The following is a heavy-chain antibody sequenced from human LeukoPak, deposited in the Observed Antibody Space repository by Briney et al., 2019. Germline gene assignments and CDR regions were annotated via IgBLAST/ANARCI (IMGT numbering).Heavy chain of an antibody. J-gene: IGHJ4*02. D-gene: IGHD3-9*01. Sequence: GGSLRLSCAASGFTFSRYAMSWVRQAPGKGLEWVSAISGSGGSTYYADSVKGRFTISRDNSKNTLYLQMNSLRAEDTAVYYCVAPDYDILTGYSVDFDYWGQGTLVTVSS. CDR1: GFTFSRYA. CDR3: VAPDYDILTGYSVDFDY. CDR2: ISGSGGST. V-gene: IGHV3-23*01.